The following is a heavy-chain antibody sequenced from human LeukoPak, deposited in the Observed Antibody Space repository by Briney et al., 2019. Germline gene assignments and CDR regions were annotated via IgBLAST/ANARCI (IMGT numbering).Heavy chain of an antibody. Sequence: PSETLSLTCTVSGGSISSYYWSWIRQPPGKGLEWIGYIYYSGSTNYNPSLKSRVTISVDTSKNQFSLKLSSVAAADTAVYYCARDGGSDGYNPPDFWGQGTLVTVSS. J-gene: IGHJ4*02. D-gene: IGHD5-24*01. CDR2: IYYSGST. V-gene: IGHV4-59*01. CDR1: GGSISSYY. CDR3: ARDGGSDGYNPPDF.